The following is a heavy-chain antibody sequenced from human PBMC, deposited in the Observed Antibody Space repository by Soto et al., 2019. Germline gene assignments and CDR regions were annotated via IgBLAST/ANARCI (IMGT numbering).Heavy chain of an antibody. CDR2: FDPEDGET. Sequence: ASVKVSCKVSGYTLTELSMHWVRQAPGKGFEWMGGFDPEDGETIYAQKFQGRVTMTEDTSTDTAYMELSSLRSEDTAVYYCATAHVDIVATILVPMDVWGQGTTVTVSS. CDR1: GYTLTELS. J-gene: IGHJ6*02. CDR3: ATAHVDIVATILVPMDV. V-gene: IGHV1-24*01. D-gene: IGHD5-12*01.